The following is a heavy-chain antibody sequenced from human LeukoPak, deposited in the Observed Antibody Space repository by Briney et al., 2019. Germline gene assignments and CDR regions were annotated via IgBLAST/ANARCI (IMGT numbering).Heavy chain of an antibody. CDR1: GFTFSSYA. V-gene: IGHV3-23*01. CDR3: AKVWEITMIVVVAQEVYFDY. Sequence: GGSLRLSCAASGFTFSSYAMSWVRQAPGKRLEWVSAISGSGGSTYYADSVKGRFTISRDNSKNTLYLQMNSLRAEDTAVYYCAKVWEITMIVVVAQEVYFDYWGQGTLVTVSS. J-gene: IGHJ4*02. D-gene: IGHD3-22*01. CDR2: ISGSGGST.